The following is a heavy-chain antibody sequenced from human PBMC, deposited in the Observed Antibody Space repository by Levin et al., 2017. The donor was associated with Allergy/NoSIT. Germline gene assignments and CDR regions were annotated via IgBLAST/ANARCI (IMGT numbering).Heavy chain of an antibody. CDR3: VGLRYYGSYY. CDR2: ISSSSNYI. D-gene: IGHD3-10*01. J-gene: IGHJ4*02. V-gene: IGHV3-21*01. Sequence: GESLKISCAASGFTFSTYIMNWVRQAPGKGLEWVSSISSSSNYIYYVDSVKGRFTISRDNAKNSLYLQMNSLRAEDTAVYYCVGLRYYGSYYWGQGTLVTVSS. CDR1: GFTFSTYI.